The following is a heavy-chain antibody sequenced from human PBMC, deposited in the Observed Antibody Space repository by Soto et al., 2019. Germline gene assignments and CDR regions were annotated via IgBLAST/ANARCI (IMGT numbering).Heavy chain of an antibody. J-gene: IGHJ4*02. CDR3: ARGPYIAARQRDFDY. CDR2: INAGNGNT. Sequence: QVPLVQCGAEVKKPGASVKVSCKASGYTFTSYAMHWVRQAPGQRLEWMGWINAGNGNTKYSQKFQGRVTITRDTSASTAYMELSSLRSEDTAVYYCARGPYIAARQRDFDYWGQGTLVTVSS. CDR1: GYTFTSYA. V-gene: IGHV1-3*01. D-gene: IGHD6-6*01.